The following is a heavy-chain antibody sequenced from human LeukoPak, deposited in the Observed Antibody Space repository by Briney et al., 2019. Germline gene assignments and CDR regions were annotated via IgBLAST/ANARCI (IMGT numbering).Heavy chain of an antibody. CDR1: GGSMTTHH. CDR2: VFDSGRT. D-gene: IGHD5-18*01. CDR3: TTIKRGNIFGYFDF. J-gene: IGHJ4*02. Sequence: PSETLSLTCTVSGGSMTTHHWNWIRQTPGKGLEWIGYVFDSGRTKENPSLKSRVTRSADTSKNQLSLRLSSVTAADTAVYYCTTIKRGNIFGYFDFWGQGILVTVSS. V-gene: IGHV4-59*11.